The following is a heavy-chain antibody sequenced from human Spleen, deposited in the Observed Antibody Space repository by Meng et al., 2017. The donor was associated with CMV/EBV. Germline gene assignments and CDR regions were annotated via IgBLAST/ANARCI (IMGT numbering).Heavy chain of an antibody. J-gene: IGHJ5*02. D-gene: IGHD2-2*01. CDR2: IRHDGTYT. V-gene: IGHV3-30*02. CDR3: VKDAGYCSGTNCYPIDH. Sequence: GGSLRLSCVVSGFALGSYGMHWVRQAPGKGREWVAFIRHDGTYTYYADSVTGRFTISRDNSKNTLYLIMRSLRAEDTAVYYCVKDAGYCSGTNCYPIDHWGQGTLVTVSS. CDR1: GFALGSYG.